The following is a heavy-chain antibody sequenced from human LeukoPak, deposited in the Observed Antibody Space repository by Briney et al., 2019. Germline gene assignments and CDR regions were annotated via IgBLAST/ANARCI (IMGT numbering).Heavy chain of an antibody. CDR3: AREEYCNSTRCYKAFDI. CDR1: GYSFTSYD. J-gene: IGHJ3*02. Sequence: ASVKVSCKASGYSFTSYDISWARQAPGQGLEWMGWISGYNGHTYYEQNLQGRLTMATDTSTSTAYMELRSLRSDDTALYYCAREEYCNSTRCYKAFDIWGQGTMVTVSS. D-gene: IGHD2-2*01. V-gene: IGHV1-18*01. CDR2: ISGYNGHT.